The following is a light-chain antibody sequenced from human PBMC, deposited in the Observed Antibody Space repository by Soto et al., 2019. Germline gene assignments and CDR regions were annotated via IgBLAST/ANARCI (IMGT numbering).Light chain of an antibody. V-gene: IGLV2-14*01. CDR3: SSYTSSSTYV. CDR2: DVS. J-gene: IGLJ1*01. Sequence: SVLPQPASVNGSPGQSITISCTGTSSDVGGYNYVSWYQQHPGKAPKLMIYDVSNRPSGVSNRFSGSKSGNTASLTISGLQAEDEADYYCSSYTSSSTYVFGTGTKVTVL. CDR1: SSDVGGYNY.